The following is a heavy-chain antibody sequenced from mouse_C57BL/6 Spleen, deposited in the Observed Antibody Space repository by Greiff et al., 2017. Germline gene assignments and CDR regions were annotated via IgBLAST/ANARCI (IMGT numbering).Heavy chain of an antibody. Sequence: QVQLQQSGAELARPGASVKMSCKASGYTFTSYTMHWVQQRPGQGLEWIGYINPSSGYTKYNQKFKDKATLTADKSSSTAYMQLSSLTSEDSAVYYCARGEIYYARDDWGQGTSVTVSS. J-gene: IGHJ4*01. V-gene: IGHV1-4*01. CDR3: ARGEIYYARDD. CDR2: INPSSGYT. CDR1: GYTFTSYT.